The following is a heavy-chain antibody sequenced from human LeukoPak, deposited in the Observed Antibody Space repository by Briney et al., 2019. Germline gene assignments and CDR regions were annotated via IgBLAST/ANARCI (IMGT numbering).Heavy chain of an antibody. Sequence: GGSLRLSCAASGFTFSSYWMHWVRQAPGKGLVWVSRSNSDGRSITYADSVKGRFTISRDNAKNTLYLQMNSLRADDTSVYYCARIGAGSSRDYWGQGTLVTVSS. CDR2: SNSDGRSI. CDR3: ARIGAGSSRDY. V-gene: IGHV3-74*01. D-gene: IGHD6-13*01. J-gene: IGHJ4*02. CDR1: GFTFSSYW.